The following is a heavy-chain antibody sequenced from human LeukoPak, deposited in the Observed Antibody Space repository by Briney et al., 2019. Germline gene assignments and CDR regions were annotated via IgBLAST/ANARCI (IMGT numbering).Heavy chain of an antibody. Sequence: ASVKVSCKASGGTFSSYAIGWVRQAPGQGLEWMGGIIPIFGTANYAQKFQGRVTITADESTSTAYMELSSLRSEDTAVYYCARGGDIVVVPAAMIPRYLNGDYHRAEYFQHWGQGTLVTVSS. CDR2: IIPIFGTA. CDR3: ARGGDIVVVPAAMIPRYLNGDYHRAEYFQH. D-gene: IGHD2-2*01. V-gene: IGHV1-69*13. J-gene: IGHJ1*01. CDR1: GGTFSSYA.